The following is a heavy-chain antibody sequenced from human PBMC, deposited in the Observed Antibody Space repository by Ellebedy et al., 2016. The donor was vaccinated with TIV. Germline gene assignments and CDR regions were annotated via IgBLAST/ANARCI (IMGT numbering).Heavy chain of an antibody. V-gene: IGHV3-23*01. CDR1: GFGFSGYA. CDR3: AKDRGRSPGYYDSSGYSY. CDR2: ISGSGGST. J-gene: IGHJ4*02. Sequence: GESLKISXAAYGFGFSGYAMSWVRQAPGKGLEWVSAISGSGGSTYYADSVKGRFTISRDNSKNTLYLQMNSLRAEDTAVYYCAKDRGRSPGYYDSSGYSYWGQGTLVTVSS. D-gene: IGHD3-22*01.